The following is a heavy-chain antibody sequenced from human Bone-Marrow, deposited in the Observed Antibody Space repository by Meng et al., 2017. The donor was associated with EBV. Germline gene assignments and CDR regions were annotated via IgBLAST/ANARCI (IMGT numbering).Heavy chain of an antibody. CDR2: IYHSGST. J-gene: IGHJ4*02. CDR3: ARVGYDSLDY. V-gene: IGHV4-4*02. CDR1: GGPIRGSNG. Sequence: QGQLQGPGPGPGNASVTLSLTGAAYGGPIRGSNGWSWVRQPPGKGLEWIGEIYHSGSTNYNPSLKSRVTISVDKSKNQFSLKLSSVTAADTAVHYCARVGYDSLDYWGQGTLVTVSS. D-gene: IGHD3-22*01.